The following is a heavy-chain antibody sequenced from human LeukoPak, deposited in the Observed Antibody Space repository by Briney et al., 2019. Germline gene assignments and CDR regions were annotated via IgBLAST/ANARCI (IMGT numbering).Heavy chain of an antibody. D-gene: IGHD2-15*01. CDR1: GGSISSSNYY. Sequence: SETLSLTCTVSGGSISSSNYYWGWIRQPPGKGLEWIGSIYYSGNTYHNPSLKSRVTIFVDTSKNQFSLKLSSVTAADTAIYYCARAGQCSGGRCPKAHFDYWGQGTLVTVSS. J-gene: IGHJ4*02. CDR3: ARAGQCSGGRCPKAHFDY. CDR2: IYYSGNT. V-gene: IGHV4-39*01.